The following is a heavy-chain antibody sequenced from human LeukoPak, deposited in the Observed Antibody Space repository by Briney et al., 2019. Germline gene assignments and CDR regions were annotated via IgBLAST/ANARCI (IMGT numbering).Heavy chain of an antibody. J-gene: IGHJ3*02. CDR1: GFTFSSYG. CDR3: ARDGYRAFDI. Sequence: GGSLRLSCAASGFTFSSYGMHWVRQAPGKGLEWVAVISYDGSNKYYADSVKGRFTISRDNSKNTLYLQMNSLRAEDTAVYYCARDGYRAFDIWGQGTMVTVSS. V-gene: IGHV3-30*03. CDR2: ISYDGSNK. D-gene: IGHD6-13*01.